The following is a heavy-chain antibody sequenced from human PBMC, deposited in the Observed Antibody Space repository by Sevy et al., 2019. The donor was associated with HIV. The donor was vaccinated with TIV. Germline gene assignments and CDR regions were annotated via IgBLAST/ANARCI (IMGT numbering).Heavy chain of an antibody. CDR1: EFRLSNYA. V-gene: IGHV3-23*01. CDR3: AKDLYYDNSLFDY. J-gene: IGHJ4*02. CDR2: ISVSGGSS. D-gene: IGHD3-22*01. Sequence: GGSLRLSCVASEFRLSNYAMNWVRQAPGKGLEWVSGISVSGGSSYYADSVKGRFTISRDNFKNTLYLQMNSLRAEDTAMYYCAKDLYYDNSLFDYWGQGILVTVSS.